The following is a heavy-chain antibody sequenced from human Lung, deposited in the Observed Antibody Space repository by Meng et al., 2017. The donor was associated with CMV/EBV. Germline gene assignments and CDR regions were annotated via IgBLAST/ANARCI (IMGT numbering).Heavy chain of an antibody. J-gene: IGHJ6*02. CDR3: ARLFHTSLGTNYYYGMDV. CDR2: INPHSGDT. V-gene: IGHV1-2*02. D-gene: IGHD3-10*01. Sequence: ASVXVSXKASGYTFTGYNIHWVRQAPGQGLEWMGWINPHSGDTKYAQKFQGRVTLTTDTSINTAYMEVSRLKSDDTAVFFCARLFHTSLGTNYYYGMDVWGLGXTVT. CDR1: GYTFTGYN.